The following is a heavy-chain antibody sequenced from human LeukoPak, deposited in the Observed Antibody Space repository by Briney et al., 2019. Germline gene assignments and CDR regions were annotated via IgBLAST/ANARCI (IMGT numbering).Heavy chain of an antibody. CDR2: IHHSGSN. J-gene: IGHJ6*03. V-gene: IGHV4-4*02. CDR1: GGSISYNNW. D-gene: IGHD3-10*01. Sequence: SETRSLTCAVSGGSISYNNWWSWVRPPPERGLEWIGEIHHSGSNNYNPSLKSRVSISVDKSKNHFSLKLSSVAAADTAVYYCARGRGYYGSGSSNYYMDVWGKGTTVTVSS. CDR3: ARGRGYYGSGSSNYYMDV.